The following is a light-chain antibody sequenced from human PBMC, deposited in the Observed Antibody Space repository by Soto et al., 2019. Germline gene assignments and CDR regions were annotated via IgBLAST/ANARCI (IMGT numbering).Light chain of an antibody. CDR2: SGD. Sequence: QTVVTQEASLSVSPGGTVTLTCGLTSGSVSSRYYPSWYRQDPGQTPRTLIYSGDIRSSGVPDRFSGSILGSKAALTITGAQTDAESVYYCVLYMKGDIRVFGGGTKLTVL. CDR1: SGSVSSRYY. CDR3: VLYMKGDIRV. V-gene: IGLV8-61*01. J-gene: IGLJ2*01.